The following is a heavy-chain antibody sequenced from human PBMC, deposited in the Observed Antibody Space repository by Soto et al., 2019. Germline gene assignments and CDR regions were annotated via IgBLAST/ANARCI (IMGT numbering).Heavy chain of an antibody. Sequence: QVQLQQWGAGLLKPSETLSLTCAVYGGSFSGYYWSWIRQPPGKGLEWIGQIDHSGSTTYNPSLKSRVTISVDTSKNQISLKLSSVTAADTAIYYCARGADWNSRLSDWGQGTLVTVSS. D-gene: IGHD1-7*01. CDR2: IDHSGST. CDR1: GGSFSGYY. J-gene: IGHJ4*02. V-gene: IGHV4-34*01. CDR3: ARGADWNSRLSD.